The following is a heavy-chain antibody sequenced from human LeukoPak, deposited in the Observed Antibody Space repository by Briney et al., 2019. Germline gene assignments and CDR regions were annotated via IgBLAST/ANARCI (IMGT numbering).Heavy chain of an antibody. Sequence: GGSLRLSCAASGFTFSSYAMSWVRQAPGKGLEWVSAISGSGGSTYYAGSVKGRFTISRDDSKNTLYLQMNSLRAEDTAVYYCAKLTTITMIVVVIDYWGQGTLVTVSS. D-gene: IGHD3-22*01. CDR3: AKLTTITMIVVVIDY. J-gene: IGHJ4*02. V-gene: IGHV3-23*01. CDR2: ISGSGGST. CDR1: GFTFSSYA.